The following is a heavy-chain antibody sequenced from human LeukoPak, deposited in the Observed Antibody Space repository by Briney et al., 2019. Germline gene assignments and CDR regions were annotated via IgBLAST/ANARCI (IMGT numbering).Heavy chain of an antibody. D-gene: IGHD5-18*01. CDR1: GFTFSGSA. Sequence: GGSLKLSCAASGFTFSGSAMHWVRQASGKGLEWVGRIRSKANSYATAYTASVKGRFTISRDDSKNTAYLQMNSLKTEDTAVYYCTGSSAMDFYYYYGMDVWGQGTTVTVSS. CDR2: IRSKANSYAT. V-gene: IGHV3-73*01. J-gene: IGHJ6*02. CDR3: TGSSAMDFYYYYGMDV.